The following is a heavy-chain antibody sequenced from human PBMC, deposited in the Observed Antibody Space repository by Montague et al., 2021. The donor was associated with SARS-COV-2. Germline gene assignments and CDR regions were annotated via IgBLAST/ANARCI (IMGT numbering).Heavy chain of an antibody. CDR3: ARAYRSGSYDFSSAPEWYFDI. V-gene: IGHV4-59*01. J-gene: IGHJ2*01. D-gene: IGHD3-3*01. CDR2: IYYSGST. CDR1: GGSISSYF. Sequence: SETLSLTCTVSGGSISSYFWSWIRQPPGKGLEWIGYIYYSGSTNYNPSLNSRVTISVDTSKNQFSLKLCSVTAADTAVYYCARAYRSGSYDFSSAPEWYFDIWGRGTQVTVSA.